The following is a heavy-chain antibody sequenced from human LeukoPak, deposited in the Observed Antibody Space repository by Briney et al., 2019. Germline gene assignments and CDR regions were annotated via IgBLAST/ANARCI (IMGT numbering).Heavy chain of an antibody. V-gene: IGHV3-11*01. D-gene: IGHD3-3*01. CDR1: GFTFSDYY. CDR3: ARISGYDFWSGYYTAFYPDY. Sequence: GGSLRVSCAASGFTFSDYYMSWIRQAPGKGLEWVSYISSSGSTIYYADSVKGRFTISRDNAKNSLYLQMNSLRAEDTAVYYCARISGYDFWSGYYTAFYPDYWGQGTLVTVPS. J-gene: IGHJ4*02. CDR2: ISSSGSTI.